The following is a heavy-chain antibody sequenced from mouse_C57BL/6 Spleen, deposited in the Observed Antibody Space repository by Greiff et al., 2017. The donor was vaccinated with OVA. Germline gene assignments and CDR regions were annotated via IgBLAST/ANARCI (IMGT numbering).Heavy chain of an antibody. D-gene: IGHD1-1*01. CDR3: ARSVYYGSSYLYCEV. CDR1: GYTFTNYW. Sequence: QVQLQQSGAELVRPGTSVKMSCKASGYTFTNYWIGWAKQRPGHGLEWIGDIYPGGGYTNYNEKFKGKATLTADKSSSTAYMQFSSLTSEDSAIYYCARSVYYGSSYLYCEVCGTETTVTVSS. V-gene: IGHV1-63*01. J-gene: IGHJ1*03. CDR2: IYPGGGYT.